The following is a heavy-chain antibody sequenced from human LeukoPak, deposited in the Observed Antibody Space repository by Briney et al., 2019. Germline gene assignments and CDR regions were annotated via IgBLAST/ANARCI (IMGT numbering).Heavy chain of an antibody. V-gene: IGHV1-18*01. CDR1: GYTFTSYG. D-gene: IGHD2-2*01. J-gene: IGHJ6*02. CDR3: ARDLPLDIVVVPAAMGYYYYGMDV. Sequence: GASVKVSCKASGYTFTSYGISWVRQAPGQGLEWMGWISAYNGNTNYAQKLQGRVTMTTDTPTSTAYMELRSLRSDDTAVYYCARDLPLDIVVVPAAMGYYYYGMDVWGQGTTVTVSS. CDR2: ISAYNGNT.